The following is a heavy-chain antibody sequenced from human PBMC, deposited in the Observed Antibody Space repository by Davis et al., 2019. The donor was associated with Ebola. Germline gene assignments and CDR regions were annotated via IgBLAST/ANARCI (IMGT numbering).Heavy chain of an antibody. J-gene: IGHJ6*03. D-gene: IGHD4-11*01. CDR3: TKAGVTGFYYYYMDV. Sequence: PGGSLRLSCAASEFTFSNYDMSWVRQAPGKGLDWVSRISSNGATTHYADSVRGRFTISRDNSKNTLFLQMNGLRAEDTAVYYCTKAGVTGFYYYYMDVWGTGTAVTVSS. V-gene: IGHV3-23*01. CDR2: ISSNGATT. CDR1: EFTFSNYD.